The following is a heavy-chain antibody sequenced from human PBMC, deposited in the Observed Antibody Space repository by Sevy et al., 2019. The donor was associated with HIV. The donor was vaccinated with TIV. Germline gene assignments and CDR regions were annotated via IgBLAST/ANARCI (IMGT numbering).Heavy chain of an antibody. J-gene: IGHJ4*02. CDR1: GFTFSSYS. V-gene: IGHV3-21*01. CDR2: ISSSSSYI. CDR3: ARAGAVAGTWRGY. Sequence: GGSLRLSCAASGFTFSSYSMNWVRQAPGKGLEWVSSISSSSSYIYYADSVKGRFTISRDNAKNSLYLQMNSLGAEDTAVYYCARAGAVAGTWRGYWGQGTLVTVSS. D-gene: IGHD6-19*01.